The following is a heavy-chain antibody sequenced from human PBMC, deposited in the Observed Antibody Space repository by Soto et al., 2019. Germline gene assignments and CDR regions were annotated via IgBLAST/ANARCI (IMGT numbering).Heavy chain of an antibody. J-gene: IGHJ4*02. CDR3: ARVGGYSGYDYYFDY. V-gene: IGHV3-13*01. CDR2: IGTAGDT. Sequence: GGSLRLSCASSGCTFSSYDTHWVRQATGKSLEWVSAIGTAGDTYYPGSVKGRFTISRENAKNSLYLQMNSLTAGDTAVYYCARVGGYSGYDYYFDYWGQGALVTVSS. CDR1: GCTFSSYD. D-gene: IGHD5-12*01.